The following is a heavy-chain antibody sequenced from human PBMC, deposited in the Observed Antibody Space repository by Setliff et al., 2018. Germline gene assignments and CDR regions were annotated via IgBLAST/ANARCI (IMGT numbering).Heavy chain of an antibody. D-gene: IGHD5-18*01. J-gene: IGHJ4*02. V-gene: IGHV4-39*01. CDR2: FYYGGST. CDR3: ARHGYSYGYYFEY. Sequence: SETLSLTCTVSGASISSSSYYWGWVRQPPGKGQEWIGTFYYGGSTYYSPSLKSRVTISVDASKNQFSLKLTSVTAADTAVYSCARHGYSYGYYFEYWGQGTLVTVSS. CDR1: GASISSSSYY.